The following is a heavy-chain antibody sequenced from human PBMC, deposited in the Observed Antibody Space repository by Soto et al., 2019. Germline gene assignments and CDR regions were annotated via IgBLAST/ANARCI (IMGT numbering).Heavy chain of an antibody. CDR3: ARSWVGGSGSYYAY. J-gene: IGHJ4*02. V-gene: IGHV4-31*11. D-gene: IGHD3-10*01. CDR1: GGSSSIDNKY. CDR2: IYYSGST. Sequence: TLSGNGGVSGGSSSIDNKYWRWIRQHPGKGLEWIEYIYYSGSTYYNPSLKSRVTISVDTSKNQFSLKLSSVTAVDTAVYYCARSWVGGSGSYYAYWGQGTPVTVSS.